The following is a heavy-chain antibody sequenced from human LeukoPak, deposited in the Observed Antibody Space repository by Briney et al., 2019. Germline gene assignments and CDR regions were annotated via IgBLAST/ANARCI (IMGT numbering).Heavy chain of an antibody. CDR2: ISGSGGST. V-gene: IGHV3-23*01. CDR1: GFTFSSYA. D-gene: IGHD1-20*01. CDR3: AKDRIGITGTTGGD. Sequence: QPGGSLRLSCAASGFTFSSYAMSWVRQAPGKGLEWVSAISGSGGSTYYADSVKGRYTISRDNSKNTLYLQMNSLRAEDTAVYYCAKDRIGITGTTGGDWGQGTLVTVSS. J-gene: IGHJ4*02.